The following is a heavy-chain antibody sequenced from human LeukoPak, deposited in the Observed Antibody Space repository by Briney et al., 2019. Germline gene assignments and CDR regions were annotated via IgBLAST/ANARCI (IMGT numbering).Heavy chain of an antibody. CDR2: IIPILGTT. D-gene: IGHD2-8*01. V-gene: IGHV1-69*13. CDR3: ARVQSDCPNPRCYDKGFFDY. Sequence: ASVKVSCKASGGTFSNYAITWVRQAPGQGLEWIGGIIPILGTTDYAQKFQGRVTITADDSTSTAYMELSSLRFEDTAVYYCARVQSDCPNPRCYDKGFFDYWGQGTLVTVSS. CDR1: GGTFSNYA. J-gene: IGHJ4*02.